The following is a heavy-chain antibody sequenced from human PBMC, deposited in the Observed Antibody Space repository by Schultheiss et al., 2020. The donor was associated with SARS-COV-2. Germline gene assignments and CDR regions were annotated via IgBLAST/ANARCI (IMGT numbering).Heavy chain of an antibody. CDR3: ARYSPRHTIVEVEGTIPRRNYYFDS. D-gene: IGHD2-15*01. CDR1: GGSISSYY. J-gene: IGHJ4*02. V-gene: IGHV4-59*12. CDR2: IYYSGTT. Sequence: SETLSLTCTVSGGSISSYYWSWIRQPPGKGLEWIGYIYYSGTTYYNPSLKSRVTISVDKSRNQFSLMLTSVTAADTAVYYCARYSPRHTIVEVEGTIPRRNYYFDSWGQGTLVTVSS.